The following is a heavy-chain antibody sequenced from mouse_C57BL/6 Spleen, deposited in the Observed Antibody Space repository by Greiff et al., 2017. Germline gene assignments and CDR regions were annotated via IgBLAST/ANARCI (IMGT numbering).Heavy chain of an antibody. CDR1: GYTFTDYY. CDR3: ARDPSSYYFDY. CDR2: INPNNGGT. V-gene: IGHV1-26*01. Sequence: VQLQQSGPELVKPGASVKISCKASGYTFTDYYMTWVKQSHGKSLEWIGDINPNNGGTSYNQKFKGKATLTVDKYSSTAYMELRSLTSEDSAVYYCARDPSSYYFDYWGQGTTLTVSS. J-gene: IGHJ2*01.